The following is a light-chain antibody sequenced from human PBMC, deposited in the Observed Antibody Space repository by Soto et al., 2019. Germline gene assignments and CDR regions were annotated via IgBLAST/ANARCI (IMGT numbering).Light chain of an antibody. J-gene: IGKJ5*01. V-gene: IGKV3-20*01. CDR1: QSVTSNY. CDR2: GAS. Sequence: EIVMSLSPGTLSLYPGERAVLSCRASQSVTSNYLAWYQQKPGQAPRLLVYGASSRATGISDRFSGSGSGTDFTLTISRLEPEDFAVYYCQHYVSPPITFGQRRLLAIK. CDR3: QHYVSPPIT.